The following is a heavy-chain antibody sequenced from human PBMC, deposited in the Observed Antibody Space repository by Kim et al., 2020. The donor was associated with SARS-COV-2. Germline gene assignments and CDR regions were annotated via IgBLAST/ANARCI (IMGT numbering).Heavy chain of an antibody. V-gene: IGHV1-18*01. CDR1: GYTFTSYG. J-gene: IGHJ4*02. CDR3: ARGIAAAGLTYYFDY. Sequence: ASVKVSCKASGYTFTSYGISWVRQAPGQGLEWMGWISAYNGNTNYAQKLQGRVTMTTDTSTSTAYMELRSLRSDDTAVYYCARGIAAAGLTYYFDYWGQGTLVTVSS. CDR2: ISAYNGNT. D-gene: IGHD6-13*01.